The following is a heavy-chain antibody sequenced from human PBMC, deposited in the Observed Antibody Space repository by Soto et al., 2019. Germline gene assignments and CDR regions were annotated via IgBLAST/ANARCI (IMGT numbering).Heavy chain of an antibody. D-gene: IGHD3-3*01. J-gene: IGHJ4*02. Sequence: SETLSLTCAVYGGSFSGYYCSWIRQPPGKGLEWIGEINHSGSTNYNPSLKSRVTISVDTSKNQFSLKLSSVTAADTAVYYCAKDLYYDFWSGYPDYWGQGTLVTVSS. CDR2: INHSGST. CDR1: GGSFSGYY. V-gene: IGHV4-34*01. CDR3: AKDLYYDFWSGYPDY.